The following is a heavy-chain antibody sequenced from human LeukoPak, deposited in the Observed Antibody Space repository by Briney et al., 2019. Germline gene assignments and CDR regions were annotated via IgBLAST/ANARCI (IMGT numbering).Heavy chain of an antibody. CDR3: AKTLAVAAMWDGFDM. Sequence: PGRSLRLSCVASGFTLSTYAMTWVRQAPGKGLEWVSGITAGGGFTEYADAVKGRFTISRDNSKNTLYLQMNSLGVEDTALYYCAKTLAVAAMWDGFDMWGHGTVVTVSS. CDR1: GFTLSTYA. CDR2: ITAGGGFT. D-gene: IGHD6-19*01. J-gene: IGHJ3*02. V-gene: IGHV3-23*01.